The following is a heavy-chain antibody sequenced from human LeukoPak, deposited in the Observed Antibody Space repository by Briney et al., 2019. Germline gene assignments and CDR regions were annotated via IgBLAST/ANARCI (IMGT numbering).Heavy chain of an antibody. V-gene: IGHV1-69*05. Sequence: GASVKVSCKASGGTFSSYAISWVRQAPGQGLEWMGGIIPIFGTANYAQKFQGRVTITTDESTSTAYMELSSLRSEDTAVYYCARQVKGFLGYDYWGQGTLVTVSS. D-gene: IGHD3-3*01. CDR1: GGTFSSYA. CDR3: ARQVKGFLGYDY. J-gene: IGHJ4*02. CDR2: IIPIFGTA.